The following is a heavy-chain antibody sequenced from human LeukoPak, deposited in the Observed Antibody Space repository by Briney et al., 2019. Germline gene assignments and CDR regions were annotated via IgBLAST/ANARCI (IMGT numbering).Heavy chain of an antibody. Sequence: GESLKISCKGSGYSFTRYWIGWVRQMPGKGLEYMGIIYPGDSDTRYGPSFQGQVTISADKSTNTAYLQWSSLKASDAAMYYCARTESGHSYGYYTYWGQGTLVTVSS. V-gene: IGHV5-51*01. J-gene: IGHJ4*02. D-gene: IGHD5-18*01. CDR2: IYPGDSDT. CDR3: ARTESGHSYGYYTY. CDR1: GYSFTRYW.